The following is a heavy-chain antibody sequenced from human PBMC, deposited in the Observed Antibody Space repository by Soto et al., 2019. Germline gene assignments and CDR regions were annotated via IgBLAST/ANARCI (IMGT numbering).Heavy chain of an antibody. J-gene: IGHJ6*03. Sequence: GGSLRLSCVGSGFTFMNHAMDWVRQAPGKGLEWVSGLTAGGGTTYYAVSVKGRFTISRDNSKNTLFLQMNSLRAEDTALYYCAKSPSTVPYYMDVWGKGTTVTVSS. CDR2: LTAGGGTT. V-gene: IGHV3-23*01. CDR3: AKSPSTVPYYMDV. CDR1: GFTFMNHA. D-gene: IGHD4-4*01.